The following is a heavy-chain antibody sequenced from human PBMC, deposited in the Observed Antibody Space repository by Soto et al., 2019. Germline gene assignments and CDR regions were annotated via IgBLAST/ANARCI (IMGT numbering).Heavy chain of an antibody. CDR3: AKVARGEWDAFDI. CDR1: GFTFDDYA. V-gene: IGHV3-9*01. CDR2: ISWNSGSI. J-gene: IGHJ3*02. Sequence: EVQLVESGGGLVQPGRSLRLSCAASGFTFDDYAMHWVRQAPWKGLEWVSGISWNSGSIGYADSVKGRFTISRDNAKNSLYLQMNSLRAEDTALYYWAKVARGEWDAFDIWGQGTMVTVAS. D-gene: IGHD4-17*01.